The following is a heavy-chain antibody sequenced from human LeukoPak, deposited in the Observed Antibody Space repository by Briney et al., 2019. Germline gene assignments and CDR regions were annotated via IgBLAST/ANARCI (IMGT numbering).Heavy chain of an antibody. CDR1: GFTFSSYG. D-gene: IGHD2-2*01. CDR3: AKDRRYCSSTSCPYYFDY. Sequence: PGGSLRLSCAASGFTFSSYGMHWVRQAPGKGLEWVAVIWYDGSNKYYADSVKGRFTISRDNSKNTLYLQMNSLRAEDTAVYYCAKDRRYCSSTSCPYYFDYWGQGTLVTVSS. J-gene: IGHJ4*02. V-gene: IGHV3-33*06. CDR2: IWYDGSNK.